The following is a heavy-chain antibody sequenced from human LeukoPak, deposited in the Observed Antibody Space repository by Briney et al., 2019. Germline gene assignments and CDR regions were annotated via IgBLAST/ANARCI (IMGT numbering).Heavy chain of an antibody. CDR1: GYTFTGYY. J-gene: IGHJ3*02. CDR2: INPNRGGT. V-gene: IGHV1-2*02. Sequence: ASVKVSCKASGYTFTGYYMHWVRQAPGQGLEWMGWINPNRGGTNYAQKFQGRVTMTRNTFISTAYMALRRLRSDEPAVYYCARGIAAADAFDIWGQGTMVTVSS. CDR3: ARGIAAADAFDI. D-gene: IGHD6-13*01.